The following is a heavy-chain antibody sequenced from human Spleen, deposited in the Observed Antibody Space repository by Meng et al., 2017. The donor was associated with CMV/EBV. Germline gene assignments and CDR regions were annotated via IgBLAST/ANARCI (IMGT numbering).Heavy chain of an antibody. CDR1: GFTFSSYS. CDR3: ARDSATVNHYYYYGMDV. Sequence: GESLKISCAASGFTFSSYSMNWVRQAPGKGLEWVSSISSSSSYIYYADSVKGRFTISRDNAKNSLYLQMNSLRAEDTAVYYCARDSATVNHYYYYGMDVWGQGTTVTVSS. D-gene: IGHD4-17*01. CDR2: ISSSSSYI. J-gene: IGHJ6*02. V-gene: IGHV3-21*01.